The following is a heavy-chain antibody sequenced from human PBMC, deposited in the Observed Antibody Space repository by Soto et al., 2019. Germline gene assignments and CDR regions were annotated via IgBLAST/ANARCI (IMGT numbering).Heavy chain of an antibody. J-gene: IGHJ4*01. CDR3: TTDSYSTMIIVRFDY. CDR2: ISGSGGST. CDR1: GFTFSSYA. Sequence: GGSLRLSCAASGFTFSSYAMSWVRQAPGKGLEWVSAISGSGGSTYYADSVKGRFTISRDNSKNTLYLQMNSLKIEDTAVYYCTTDSYSTMIIVRFDYWGHGTLVTVSS. V-gene: IGHV3-23*01. D-gene: IGHD3-22*01.